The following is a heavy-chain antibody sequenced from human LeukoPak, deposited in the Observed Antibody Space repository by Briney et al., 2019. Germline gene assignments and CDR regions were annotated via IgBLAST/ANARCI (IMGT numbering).Heavy chain of an antibody. D-gene: IGHD4-17*01. CDR2: IYYSGST. CDR3: ASYYGDYGVSYYYYMDV. CDR1: GGSISSSSYY. V-gene: IGHV4-39*01. Sequence: PSETLSLTCTVSGGSISSSSYYWGGIRQPPGKGLEWIGSIYYSGSTYYNPSLKSRVTISVDTSKNQFSLKLSSVTAADTAVYYCASYYGDYGVSYYYYMDVWGKGTTVTVSS. J-gene: IGHJ6*03.